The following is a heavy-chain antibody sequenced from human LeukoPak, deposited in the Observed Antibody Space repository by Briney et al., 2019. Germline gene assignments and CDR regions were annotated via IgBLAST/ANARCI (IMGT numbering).Heavy chain of an antibody. CDR3: ARDHSGGATYYFDY. CDR1: GFTVSSNY. D-gene: IGHD1-26*01. J-gene: IGHJ4*02. Sequence: VGSLRLSCVASGFTVSSNYMSWVRQAPGKGLEWVSVIYSGGSTYYADSVKGRFTISRDNSKNTLYLQMNSLRAEDTAVYYCARDHSGGATYYFDYWGQGTLVTVSS. V-gene: IGHV3-66*02. CDR2: IYSGGST.